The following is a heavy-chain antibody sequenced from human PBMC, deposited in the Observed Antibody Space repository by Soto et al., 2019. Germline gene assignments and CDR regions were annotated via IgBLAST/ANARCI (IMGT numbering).Heavy chain of an antibody. J-gene: IGHJ2*01. CDR3: AFFFQAEDGIRVVRSVSAFLLNRSSDL. V-gene: IGHV4-34*01. CDR2: INHSGST. Sequence: KGLEWIGEINHSGSTNYNPSLKSRVTISVDTSKNQFSLKLSSVNAADTAVFYCAFFFQAEDGIRVVRSVSAFLLNRSSDL. D-gene: IGHD3-10*02.